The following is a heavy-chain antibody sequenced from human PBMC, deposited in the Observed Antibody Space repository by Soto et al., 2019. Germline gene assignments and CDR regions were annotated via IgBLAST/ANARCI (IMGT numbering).Heavy chain of an antibody. CDR1: GFTFSSYG. CDR3: ARGGDSSSSPSNLFDP. V-gene: IGHV3-33*08. Sequence: GGSLRLSCAASGFTFSSYGMHWVRQAPGKGLEWVAVIWYDGSNKYYADSVKGRFTISRDNSKNTLYLQMNSLRAEDTAVYFCARGGDSSSSPSNLFDPWGQGTLVTVSS. J-gene: IGHJ5*02. CDR2: IWYDGSNK. D-gene: IGHD6-6*01.